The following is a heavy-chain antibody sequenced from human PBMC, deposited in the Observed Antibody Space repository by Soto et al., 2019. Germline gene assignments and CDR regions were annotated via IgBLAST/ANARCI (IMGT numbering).Heavy chain of an antibody. D-gene: IGHD3-16*01. J-gene: IGHJ6*03. CDR1: GFTFSSYW. V-gene: IGHV3-7*01. CDR3: ARDETWGSGGYKYMDV. CDR2: IKQDGSEK. Sequence: GGSRRLSCAASGFTFSSYWMSWVRQAPGKGLEWVANIKQDGSEKYYVDSVKSRFTISRDNAKNSLYLQMNSLRAEDTAVYYCARDETWGSGGYKYMDVWGKGTTVTVSS.